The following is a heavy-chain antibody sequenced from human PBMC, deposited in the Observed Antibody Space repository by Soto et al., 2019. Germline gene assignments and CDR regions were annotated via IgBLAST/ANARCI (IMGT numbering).Heavy chain of an antibody. Sequence: SAPTLVNPTETLTLTCTFPWFSLSYARMGVSWIRQPPGKALEWLAHIFSNDEKSYSTSLKSRLTISKDTSKSQVVLTMTNMDPVDTATYYCARATYCSGGSCYSLAHDYWGQGTLVTVSS. J-gene: IGHJ4*02. CDR1: WFSLSYARMG. CDR3: ARATYCSGGSCYSLAHDY. D-gene: IGHD2-15*01. CDR2: IFSNDEK. V-gene: IGHV2-26*01.